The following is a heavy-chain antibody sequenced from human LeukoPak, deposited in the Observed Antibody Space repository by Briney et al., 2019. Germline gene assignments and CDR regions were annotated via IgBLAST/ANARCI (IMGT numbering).Heavy chain of an antibody. Sequence: GGSLRLSCAASGFTFSNYAMSWVRQAPGKGLEWVSAISGNGGSIYYADSVKGRFTISRDNSKNTLFLQMNSLRAEDTALYYCARGNYHAFWSDARMGFDYWGQGTLVTVSS. J-gene: IGHJ4*02. CDR3: ARGNYHAFWSDARMGFDY. V-gene: IGHV3-23*01. CDR1: GFTFSNYA. D-gene: IGHD3-3*01. CDR2: ISGNGGSI.